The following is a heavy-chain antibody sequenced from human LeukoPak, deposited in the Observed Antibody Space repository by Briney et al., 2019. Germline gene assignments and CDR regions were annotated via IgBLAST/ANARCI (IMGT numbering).Heavy chain of an antibody. CDR1: GFTFRNAR. J-gene: IGHJ4*02. CDR2: IKSKTDGGTT. D-gene: IGHD3-22*01. V-gene: IGHV3-15*01. Sequence: GGSLRLSCADSGFTFRNARMSWVRQAPGKGLEWVGRIKSKTDGGTTDYAAPVKGRFTISRDDSKNTLYLQMNSLKTEDTAVYYCTTLGGYYDSSGYWGGSVDYWGQGTLVTVSS. CDR3: TTLGGYYDSSGYWGGSVDY.